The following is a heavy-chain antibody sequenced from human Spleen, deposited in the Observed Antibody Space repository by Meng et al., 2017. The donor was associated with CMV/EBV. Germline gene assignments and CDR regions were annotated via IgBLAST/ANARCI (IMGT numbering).Heavy chain of an antibody. V-gene: IGHV3-74*01. CDR1: GFTFSSYW. D-gene: IGHD5-12*01. CDR2: INSDGSST. Sequence: GESLKISCAASGFTFSSYWMHWVRQAPGKGLVWVSRINSDGSSTSYADSVKGRFTISRDNAKNTLSLQMNSLRAEDTAVYYCVRDTGYSFDYWGQGSLVTVSS. CDR3: VRDTGYSFDY. J-gene: IGHJ4*02.